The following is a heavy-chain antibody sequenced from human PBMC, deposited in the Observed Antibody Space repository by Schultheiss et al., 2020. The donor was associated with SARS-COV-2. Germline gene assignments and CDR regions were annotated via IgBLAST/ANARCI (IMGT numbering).Heavy chain of an antibody. CDR1: GFTFSSYA. CDR3: AKDEYSGYDTGGIDY. J-gene: IGHJ4*02. Sequence: GGSLRLSCAASGFTFSSYAMHWVRQAPGKGLEWVANIQEDGSETHYVDSVKGRLTISRDNAKNSLYLQMNSLRAEDTALYYCAKDEYSGYDTGGIDYWGQGTLVTVSS. V-gene: IGHV3-7*03. CDR2: IQEDGSET. D-gene: IGHD5-12*01.